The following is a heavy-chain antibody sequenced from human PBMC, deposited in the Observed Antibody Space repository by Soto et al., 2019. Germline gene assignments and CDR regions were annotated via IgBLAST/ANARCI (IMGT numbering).Heavy chain of an antibody. CDR3: ARSGEEVAATNYYYGMDV. CDR2: INHSGST. CDR1: GGSFSGYY. J-gene: IGHJ6*02. Sequence: SETLSLTCAVYGGSFSGYYWSWIRQPPGKGLEWIGEINHSGSTNYNPSLKSRVTISVDTSKNQFSLKLSSVTAADTAVYYCARSGEEVAATNYYYGMDVWGQGTTVTVSS. V-gene: IGHV4-34*01. D-gene: IGHD6-19*01.